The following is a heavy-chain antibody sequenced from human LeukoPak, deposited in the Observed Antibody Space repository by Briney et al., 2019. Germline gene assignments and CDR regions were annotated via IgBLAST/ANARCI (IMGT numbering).Heavy chain of an antibody. CDR3: ASGPNSGYYFRDFGFQH. Sequence: SETLSLICTVSGGSISSYYWSWIREPPGKGREWSGYIYYSGSTNYNPSLESRVTISVDTSKNQFSLKLSSVTAADTAVYYCASGPNSGYYFRDFGFQHWGQGTLVTVSS. V-gene: IGHV4-59*01. CDR1: GGSISSYY. CDR2: IYYSGST. D-gene: IGHD3-22*01. J-gene: IGHJ1*01.